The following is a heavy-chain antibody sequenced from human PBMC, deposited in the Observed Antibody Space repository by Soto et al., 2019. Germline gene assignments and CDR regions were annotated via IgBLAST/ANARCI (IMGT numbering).Heavy chain of an antibody. CDR1: GFTFSNAW. Sequence: GGSLRLSCAASGFTFSNAWMSWVRQAPGKGLEWVGRIKSKTDGGTTDYAAPVKGRFTISRDDSKNTLYLQMNSLKTEDTAVYYCTTDQYYDFWSGYYDYFDYWGQGTLVTVSS. J-gene: IGHJ4*02. CDR3: TTDQYYDFWSGYYDYFDY. V-gene: IGHV3-15*01. CDR2: IKSKTDGGTT. D-gene: IGHD3-3*01.